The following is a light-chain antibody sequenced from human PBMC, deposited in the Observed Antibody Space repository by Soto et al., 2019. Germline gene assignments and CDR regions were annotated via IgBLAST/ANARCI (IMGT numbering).Light chain of an antibody. CDR2: GAS. Sequence: IRMSQSPATVSVSKGERATLSCRASQSVSSDLAWYHQKPGQAPRLLIYGASTRATGIPARFSGSGSGTEFTLTISSLQSEDFAVYYCQQYNNWPPWTFGQGTNVDIK. CDR3: QQYNNWPPWT. CDR1: QSVSSD. V-gene: IGKV3-15*01. J-gene: IGKJ1*01.